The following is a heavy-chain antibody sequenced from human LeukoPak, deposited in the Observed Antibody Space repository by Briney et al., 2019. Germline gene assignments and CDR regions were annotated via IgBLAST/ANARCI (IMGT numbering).Heavy chain of an antibody. J-gene: IGHJ4*02. V-gene: IGHV4-30-4*08. CDR1: GGSISSGDYD. D-gene: IGHD2-2*01. Sequence: SETLSLTCTVSGGSISSGDYDWSWIRQPPGKGLEWIGYIYYSGSTYYNPSLKSRVTISVATSKNQFSLKLSSVTAADTAVYYCARENCSSTSCYPDYWGQGTLVTVSS. CDR2: IYYSGST. CDR3: ARENCSSTSCYPDY.